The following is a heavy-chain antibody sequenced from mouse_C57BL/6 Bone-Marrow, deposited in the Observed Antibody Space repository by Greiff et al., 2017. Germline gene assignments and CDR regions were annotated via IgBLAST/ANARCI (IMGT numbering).Heavy chain of an antibody. CDR3: AIFYDGSVGFDY. J-gene: IGHJ2*01. CDR2: FHPYNDDT. V-gene: IGHV1-47*01. D-gene: IGHD1-1*01. CDR1: GYTFTTYP. Sequence: QVQLKQSGAELVKPGASVKMSCKASGYTFTTYPIEWMKQNHGKSLEWIGNFHPYNDDTKYNEKFKGKATLTVEKSSSTVYLELSRLTSDDSAVYYCAIFYDGSVGFDYWGQGTTLTVSS.